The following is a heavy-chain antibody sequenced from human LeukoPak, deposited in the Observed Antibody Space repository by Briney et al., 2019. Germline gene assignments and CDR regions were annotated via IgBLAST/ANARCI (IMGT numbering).Heavy chain of an antibody. Sequence: GASVKVSCKASGYTFTSYGISWVRQAPGQGLEWMGWISAYNGNTNYAQKLQGRVTMTTDTSTSTAYMELRSLRSDDTAVYYCARDLTHYYDSSGYYAAHYWGQGTLVTVSS. CDR3: ARDLTHYYDSSGYYAAHY. D-gene: IGHD3-22*01. V-gene: IGHV1-18*01. J-gene: IGHJ4*02. CDR2: ISAYNGNT. CDR1: GYTFTSYG.